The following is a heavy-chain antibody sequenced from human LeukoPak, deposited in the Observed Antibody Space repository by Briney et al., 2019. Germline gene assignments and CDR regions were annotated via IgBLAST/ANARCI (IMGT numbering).Heavy chain of an antibody. CDR2: INPNSGGT. CDR3: ARGGVVVVVAAPLNYMDV. V-gene: IGHV1-2*02. Sequence: GASVKVSCKASGYTFTGYYMHWVRQAPGQGLEWMGWINPNSGGTNYAQKFQGRVTMTRDTSISTAYMELSRLRSDDTAVYYCARGGVVVVVAAPLNYMDVWGKGTTVTV. D-gene: IGHD2-15*01. J-gene: IGHJ6*03. CDR1: GYTFTGYY.